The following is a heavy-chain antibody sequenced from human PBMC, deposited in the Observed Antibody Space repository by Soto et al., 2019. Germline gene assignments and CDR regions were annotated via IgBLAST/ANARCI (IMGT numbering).Heavy chain of an antibody. CDR3: ARLSGSGPEYY. V-gene: IGHV1-69*01. CDR1: GCTFSSYA. D-gene: IGHD6-25*01. Sequence: QVQLVQSGAEVKKPGSSVKVSCKASGCTFSSYASRWVRYTPLQWLEWMVGIIPLFGTANYAQMFQGRVTITADESTSTAYMELSSLRSEDTAVYYCARLSGSGPEYYWCQGTLVTVSS. J-gene: IGHJ4*02. CDR2: IIPLFGTA.